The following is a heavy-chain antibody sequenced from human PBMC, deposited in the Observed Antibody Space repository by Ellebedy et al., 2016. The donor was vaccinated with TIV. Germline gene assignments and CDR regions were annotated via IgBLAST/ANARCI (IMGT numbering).Heavy chain of an antibody. CDR2: IIPIFGTA. Sequence: ASVKVSCKASGGTFSSYAISWVRQAPGQGLEWMGGIIPIFGTANYAQKFQGRVTITADESTSTAYMELSSLRSEDTAVYYCARSESMGGVVILYGMDVWGQGTTVTVSS. V-gene: IGHV1-69*13. J-gene: IGHJ6*02. CDR1: GGTFSSYA. D-gene: IGHD3-3*01. CDR3: ARSESMGGVVILYGMDV.